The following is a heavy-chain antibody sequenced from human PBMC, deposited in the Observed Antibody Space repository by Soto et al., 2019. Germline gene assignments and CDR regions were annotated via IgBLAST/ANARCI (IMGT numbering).Heavy chain of an antibody. CDR3: AMGLAAAGPLDY. V-gene: IGHV3-23*01. D-gene: IGHD6-13*01. CDR2: ISGSGGTP. CDR1: GFTFSYSA. J-gene: IGHJ4*02. Sequence: TGGSLRLSCAAYGFTFSYSAMSWVRQAPGRGLEWVSTISGSGGTPYYADSVKGRFTISRDNSKNSLYLVLNSLRADDTAIYYCAMGLAAAGPLDYWGQGALVTVSS.